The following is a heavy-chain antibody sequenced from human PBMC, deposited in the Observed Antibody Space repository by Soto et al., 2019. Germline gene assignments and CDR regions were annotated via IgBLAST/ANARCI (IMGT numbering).Heavy chain of an antibody. Sequence: GASVKVSCKASGYTFTSYGISWVRQAPGQGLEWMGWISAYNGNTDYAQKLQGRVTMTTDTSTSTAYMELRSLRSDDTAVYCCAREYYDSNGDYYGMDVWGQGTTVTVSS. J-gene: IGHJ6*02. CDR1: GYTFTSYG. CDR2: ISAYNGNT. CDR3: AREYYDSNGDYYGMDV. V-gene: IGHV1-18*04. D-gene: IGHD3-22*01.